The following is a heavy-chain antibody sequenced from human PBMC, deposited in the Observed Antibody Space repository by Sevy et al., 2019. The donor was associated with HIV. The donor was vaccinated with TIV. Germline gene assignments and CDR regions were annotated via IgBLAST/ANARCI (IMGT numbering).Heavy chain of an antibody. Sequence: GGSLRLSCAASGFTFDDYAMHWVRQVPGKGLEWVSGISWNSNSIGYADSVKGRVTISRDNAKKSLYLQMNSLRTVDSALYYCAKATDPDYDFWSGIDHYYYAMDVWGQGTTVTVSS. CDR3: AKATDPDYDFWSGIDHYYYAMDV. CDR2: ISWNSNSI. D-gene: IGHD3-3*01. V-gene: IGHV3-9*01. CDR1: GFTFDDYA. J-gene: IGHJ6*02.